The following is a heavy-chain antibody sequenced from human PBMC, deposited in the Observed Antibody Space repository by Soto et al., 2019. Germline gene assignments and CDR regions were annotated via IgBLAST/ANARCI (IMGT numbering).Heavy chain of an antibody. CDR2: FDPNSGGT. Sequence: ASVKVSCKVSGYTLTELSMHWVRQAPGKGLEWMGGFDPNSGGTNYAQKFQGWVTMTRDTSISTAYMELSRLRSDDTAVYYCARDWSAEVLPDDWGQGTRVTVSS. V-gene: IGHV1-2*04. J-gene: IGHJ4*02. CDR1: GYTLTELS. CDR3: ARDWSAEVLPDD. D-gene: IGHD3-10*01.